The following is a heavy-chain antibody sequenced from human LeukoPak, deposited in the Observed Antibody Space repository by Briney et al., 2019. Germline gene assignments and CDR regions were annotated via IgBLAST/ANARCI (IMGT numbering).Heavy chain of an antibody. V-gene: IGHV3-7*01. CDR2: IKQDGSDK. J-gene: IGHJ3*02. CDR1: GFTFTKYW. CDR3: ARDQSHRDPVAFDI. D-gene: IGHD3-10*01. Sequence: PGDSLRLSCAASGFTFTKYWMTWVRRAPGKELEWVGNIKQDGSDKNYMDSVKGRFTISRDNTKNSVYLQMSSLRAEDTAVYYCARDQSHRDPVAFDIWGQRTMVTVSS.